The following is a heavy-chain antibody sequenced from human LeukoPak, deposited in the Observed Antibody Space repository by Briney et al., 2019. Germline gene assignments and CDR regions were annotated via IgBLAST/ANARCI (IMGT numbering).Heavy chain of an antibody. CDR3: ARVRGYSYGSYYYYGMDV. Sequence: SETLSLTCAAYGGSFSGYFWTWIRQPPGKGLEWIGEINHSGSTNSNPSLKSRVSISVDTSKNQFSLKLRSLSAADTAVYYCARVRGYSYGSYYYYGMDVWGQGTTVTVSS. V-gene: IGHV4-34*01. J-gene: IGHJ6*02. CDR1: GGSFSGYF. D-gene: IGHD5-18*01. CDR2: INHSGST.